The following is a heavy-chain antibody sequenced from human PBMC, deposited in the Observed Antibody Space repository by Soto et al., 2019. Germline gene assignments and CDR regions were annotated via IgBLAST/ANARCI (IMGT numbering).Heavy chain of an antibody. CDR2: IYYSGNT. V-gene: IGHV4-31*03. Sequence: SETLSLTCTVSGGSISSGGYCWSWVRQHPGKALEWIGYIYYSGNTDYNPSLKSRVTISMDTSKSQFSLRLSSVTAADTAVYYCARGGYYYGYGMDVWGQGTTVTVSS. CDR3: ARGGYYYGYGMDV. CDR1: GGSISSGGYC. J-gene: IGHJ6*02.